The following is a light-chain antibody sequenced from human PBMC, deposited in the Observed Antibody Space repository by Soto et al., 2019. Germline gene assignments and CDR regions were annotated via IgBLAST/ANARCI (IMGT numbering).Light chain of an antibody. J-gene: IGKJ4*01. CDR2: GAS. V-gene: IGKV3-20*01. CDR1: QSITNTY. CDR3: QQYGYLVT. Sequence: EIGLTQSPCTLSLSPGERAILSCRASQSITNTYLAWYQQKPGRPHSLLIYGASSRATAIPDRFSGSGSGADFTLTIRRLEPEDFAMYYCQQYGYLVTFGGGTKVESK.